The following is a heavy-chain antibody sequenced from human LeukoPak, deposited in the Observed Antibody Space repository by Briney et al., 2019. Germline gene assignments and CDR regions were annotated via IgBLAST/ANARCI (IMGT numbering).Heavy chain of an antibody. Sequence: PSETLSLTCTVSGGSISSSSYYWGWIRQPPGKGLEWIGYIYYSGSTYYNPSLKSRVTISVDTSKNQFSLKLSSVTAADTAVYYCARSKDILTGYCFDYWGQGTLVTVSS. J-gene: IGHJ4*02. V-gene: IGHV4-39*07. D-gene: IGHD3-9*01. CDR3: ARSKDILTGYCFDY. CDR1: GGSISSSSYY. CDR2: IYYSGST.